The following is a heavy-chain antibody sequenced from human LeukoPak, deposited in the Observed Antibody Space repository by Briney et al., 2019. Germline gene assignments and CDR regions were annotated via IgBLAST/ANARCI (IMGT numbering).Heavy chain of an antibody. J-gene: IGHJ3*02. D-gene: IGHD3-22*01. Sequence: GESLRLSCAASGFSVSSNYMSWVRQPPGKGLEWVSVIYSGGSTYYADSVKGRFTISRDNSKNTLYLQMNSLRAEDTAVYYCATEWIDSSGYYQSGGDAFDIWGQGTMVTVSS. CDR2: IYSGGST. CDR1: GFSVSSNY. CDR3: ATEWIDSSGYYQSGGDAFDI. V-gene: IGHV3-53*03.